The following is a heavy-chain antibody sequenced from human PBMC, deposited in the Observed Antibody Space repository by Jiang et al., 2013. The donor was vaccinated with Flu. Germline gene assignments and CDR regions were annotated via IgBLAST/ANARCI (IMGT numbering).Heavy chain of an antibody. CDR3: ARGKGSRLWYSSSWHYHYHGLDV. Sequence: VQLVESGAEVKKPGASVKVSCKASGYSFTTYYMHWVRQAPGQGLEWMGLINPSGGGTSYAQKFQGRVTMTRDTSTSTVYMELSSLRSEDTAVYYCARGKGSRLWYSSSWHYHYHGLDVWGQGTTVTV. V-gene: IGHV1-46*01. CDR1: GYSFTTYY. J-gene: IGHJ6*02. CDR2: INPSGGGT. D-gene: IGHD6-13*01.